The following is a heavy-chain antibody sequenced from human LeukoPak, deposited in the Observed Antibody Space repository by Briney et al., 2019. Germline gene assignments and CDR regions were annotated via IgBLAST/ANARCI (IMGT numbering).Heavy chain of an antibody. V-gene: IGHV3-11*01. Sequence: GSLILSCAASGFTFSDYYMSWIRQAPGKGLEWVSYIISSGSTIYYADSVKGRFTISRDNAKNSLYLQVNSLRAEDTAVYYCARGRYCSSTSCYKGFDPWGQGTLVTVSS. J-gene: IGHJ5*02. CDR1: GFTFSDYY. CDR2: IISSGSTI. D-gene: IGHD2-2*02. CDR3: ARGRYCSSTSCYKGFDP.